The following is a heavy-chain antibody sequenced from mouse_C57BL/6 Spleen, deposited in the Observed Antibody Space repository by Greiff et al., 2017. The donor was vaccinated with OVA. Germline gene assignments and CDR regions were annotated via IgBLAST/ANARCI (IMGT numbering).Heavy chain of an antibody. CDR1: GYTFTSYW. D-gene: IGHD1-1*01. V-gene: IGHV1-55*01. Sequence: QVQLQQPGAELVKPGASVKMSCKASGYTFTSYWITWVKQRPGQGLEWIGDIYPGSGSTNYNEKFKSKATLTVDTSSSTAYLQLSSLTSEDSAVYYCARHCYGSSYARDYWGQGTTLTVSS. CDR2: IYPGSGST. CDR3: ARHCYGSSYARDY. J-gene: IGHJ2*01.